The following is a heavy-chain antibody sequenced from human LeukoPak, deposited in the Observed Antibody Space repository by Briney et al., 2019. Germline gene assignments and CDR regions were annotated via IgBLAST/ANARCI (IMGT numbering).Heavy chain of an antibody. V-gene: IGHV4-31*03. CDR1: GGSISSGGYY. D-gene: IGHD4-17*01. Sequence: SETLSLTCTVSGGSISSGGYYWSWIRQHPGKGLEWIGYIYYSGSTYYNPSLKSRVTISVDTSKNQFSLKLSSVTAADTAVYYCARDAHDYGDYPVFDYWGQGTLVTVSS. CDR3: ARDAHDYGDYPVFDY. CDR2: IYYSGST. J-gene: IGHJ4*02.